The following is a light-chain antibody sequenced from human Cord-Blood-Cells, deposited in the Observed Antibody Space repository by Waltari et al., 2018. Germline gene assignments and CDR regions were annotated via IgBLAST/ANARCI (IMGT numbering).Light chain of an antibody. CDR3: QQYYSAPDS. V-gene: IGKV4-1*01. J-gene: IGKJ2*03. CDR2: WAS. Sequence: DIVMTQSPDSLAVSLGERATINCKSSQSVLYSSNNKNYLAWYQQKPGQPPKLLIYWASTPESGVPERFSGSGAGTDFTLTISSLHAEDVAVYYCQQYYSAPDSFGQGTKLEIK. CDR1: QSVLYSSNNKNY.